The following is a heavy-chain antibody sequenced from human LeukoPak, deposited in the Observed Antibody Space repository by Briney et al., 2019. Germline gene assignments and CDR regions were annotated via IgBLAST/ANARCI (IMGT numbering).Heavy chain of an antibody. CDR2: INHSGST. CDR3: ARCVAPWGWWFDP. V-gene: IGHV4-34*01. J-gene: IGHJ5*02. CDR1: GGSFSGYY. D-gene: IGHD3-16*01. Sequence: SSETLSLTCAVYGGSFSGYYWSWIRQPPGKGLEWIGEINHSGSTNYNPSLKSRVTISVDTSKNQFSLKLSSVTAADTAVYYCARCVAPWGWWFDPWGQGTLVTVSS.